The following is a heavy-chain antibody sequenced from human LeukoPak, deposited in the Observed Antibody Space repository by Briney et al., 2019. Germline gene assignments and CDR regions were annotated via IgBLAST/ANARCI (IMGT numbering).Heavy chain of an antibody. CDR3: AKAGDIFTGYSDL. CDR1: GFTFSSYA. D-gene: IGHD3-9*01. J-gene: IGHJ4*02. V-gene: IGHV3-23*01. Sequence: GGSLRLSCAASGFTFSSYAMNWVRQVPGRGLEWVSTISTSGDATYYADSVKGRFTISRDNSKNTLYLQMNSLRAEDTAVYYCAKAGDIFTGYSDLWGQGTLVTVSS. CDR2: ISTSGDAT.